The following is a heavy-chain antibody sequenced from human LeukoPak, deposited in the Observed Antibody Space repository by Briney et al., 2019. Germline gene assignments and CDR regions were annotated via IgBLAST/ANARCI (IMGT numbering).Heavy chain of an antibody. V-gene: IGHV3-23*01. CDR3: AKAAIAVAGTNPYEFDY. CDR1: GFTFSSYA. D-gene: IGHD6-19*01. CDR2: ISGSGGST. J-gene: IGHJ4*02. Sequence: PGGSLRLSCAASGFTFSSYAMSWVCQAPGKGLEWVSAISGSGGSTYYADSVKGRFTISRDNSKNTLYLQMNSLRAEDTAVYYCAKAAIAVAGTNPYEFDYWGQGTLVTVSS.